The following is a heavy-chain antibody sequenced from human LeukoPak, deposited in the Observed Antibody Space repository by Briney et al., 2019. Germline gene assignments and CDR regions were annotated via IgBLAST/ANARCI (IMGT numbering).Heavy chain of an antibody. CDR2: ISSSSSYI. CDR3: ARDPFLSDAFDI. V-gene: IGHV3-21*01. CDR1: GFTFSSYS. D-gene: IGHD3-3*01. Sequence: GGSLRLSCAASGFTFSSYSMNWVRQAPGKGLEGVSSISSSSSYIYYADSVKGRFTISRDNAKNSLYLQMNSLRAEDTAVYYCARDPFLSDAFDIWGQGTMVTVSS. J-gene: IGHJ3*02.